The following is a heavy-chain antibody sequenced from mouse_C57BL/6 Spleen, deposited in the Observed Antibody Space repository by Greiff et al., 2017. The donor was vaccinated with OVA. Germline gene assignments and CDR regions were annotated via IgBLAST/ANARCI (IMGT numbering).Heavy chain of an antibody. Sequence: EVHLVESGGGLVKPGGSLKLSCAASGFTFSDYGMHWVRQAPEQGLEWVAYISSGSSTIYYADTVKGRFTISRDNAKNTLFLQMTSLRSEDTAMYCCARSGPIYSDFDYWGQGTTRTVSS. CDR1: GFTFSDYG. D-gene: IGHD2-1*01. J-gene: IGHJ2*01. V-gene: IGHV5-17*01. CDR3: ARSGPIYSDFDY. CDR2: ISSGSSTI.